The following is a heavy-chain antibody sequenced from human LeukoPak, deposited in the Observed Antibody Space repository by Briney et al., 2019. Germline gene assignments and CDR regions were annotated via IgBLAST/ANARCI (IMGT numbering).Heavy chain of an antibody. Sequence: PSETLSLTCAVHGGSFSDYSWSWIRQPPGKGLEWIGEIDHSGNTTYNPSLKSRVTILVDTSNYQFSLKLTSVTAADTAVYYCARGEAEIDYWGQGTLVTVSS. CDR2: IDHSGNT. V-gene: IGHV4-34*01. J-gene: IGHJ4*02. CDR3: ARGEAEIDY. CDR1: GGSFSDYS.